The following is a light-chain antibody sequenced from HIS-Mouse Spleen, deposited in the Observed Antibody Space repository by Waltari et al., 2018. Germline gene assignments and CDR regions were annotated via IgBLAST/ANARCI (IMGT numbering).Light chain of an antibody. CDR1: ISDVGGYNY. CDR2: DVS. J-gene: IGLJ2*01. CDR3: SSYTSSSFNVV. Sequence: QSALTQPASVSGSPGQSITISCTGTISDVGGYNYVSWYQQHPGKAPKRMIYDVSNRPSGVSNRFSGSKSGNTASLTISGLQAEDEADYYCSSYTSSSFNVVFGGGTKLTVL. V-gene: IGLV2-14*03.